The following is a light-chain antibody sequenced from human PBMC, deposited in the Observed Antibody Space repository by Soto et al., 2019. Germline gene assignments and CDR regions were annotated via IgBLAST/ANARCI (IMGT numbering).Light chain of an antibody. Sequence: ESVLTQSPATLSLSPGERATLSCRASQSISSNLAWYQQKPGQAPRLLISGASTRATGIPARFSGSGSGTDFTLTISSLQSEDFAVYYCQQFHDWPMTFGPGTKVDIK. CDR3: QQFHDWPMT. CDR1: QSISSN. V-gene: IGKV3-15*01. J-gene: IGKJ3*01. CDR2: GAS.